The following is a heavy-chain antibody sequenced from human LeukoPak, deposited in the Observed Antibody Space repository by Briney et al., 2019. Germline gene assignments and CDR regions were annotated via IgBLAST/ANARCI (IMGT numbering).Heavy chain of an antibody. D-gene: IGHD6-13*01. Sequence: GGSLRLSCAASGFTLTTYAMSWVRQAPGQGLEWVSAISGSGGSTYYADSVKGRFTISRENSKNTLYLQMNSLRAEDTAVYYCAKDQLGSSSSWPYNWFDPWGQGTLVTVSS. CDR2: ISGSGGST. V-gene: IGHV3-23*01. CDR3: AKDQLGSSSSWPYNWFDP. CDR1: GFTLTTYA. J-gene: IGHJ5*02.